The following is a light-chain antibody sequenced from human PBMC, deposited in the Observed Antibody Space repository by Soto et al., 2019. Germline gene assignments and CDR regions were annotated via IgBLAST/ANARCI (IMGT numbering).Light chain of an antibody. CDR1: QSVSSY. CDR2: DAS. CDR3: QQRSNWPPGYT. V-gene: IGKV3-11*01. J-gene: IGKJ2*01. Sequence: EIVLTQSPATLSLSPGERATLSCRASQSVSSYLAWYQQKPGQAPRLLIYDASIRTTGIPARFSGSGSGTDFTLTISSLEPEDFAVYYCQQRSNWPPGYTFGQGTKLEIK.